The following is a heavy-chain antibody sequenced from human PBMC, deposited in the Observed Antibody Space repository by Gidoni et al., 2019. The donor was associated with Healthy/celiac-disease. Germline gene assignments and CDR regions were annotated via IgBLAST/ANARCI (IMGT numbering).Heavy chain of an antibody. V-gene: IGHV3-30*18. CDR1: GFTFSSYG. CDR3: AKDWDYYDSSGWY. Sequence: QVQLVESGGGVVQPGRSLRLSCAASGFTFSSYGMHWVRQAPGKGLEWVAVISYDGSNKYYADSVKGRFTISRDNSKNTLYLQMNSLRAEDTAVYYCAKDWDYYDSSGWYWGQGTLVTVSS. J-gene: IGHJ4*02. CDR2: ISYDGSNK. D-gene: IGHD3-22*01.